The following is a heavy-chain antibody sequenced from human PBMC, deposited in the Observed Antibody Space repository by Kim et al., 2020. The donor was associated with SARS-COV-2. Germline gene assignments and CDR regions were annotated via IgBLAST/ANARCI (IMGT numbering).Heavy chain of an antibody. V-gene: IGHV3-33*01. CDR1: GFTFSSYG. J-gene: IGHJ2*01. CDR2: IWYDGSNK. D-gene: IGHD2-15*01. Sequence: GSLRLSCAASGFTFSSYGMHWVRQAPGKGLEWVAVIWYDGSNKYYADSVKGRFTISRDNSKNTLYLQMNSLRAEDTAVYYCARNSRPDWYFDLWGRGTLVTVSS. CDR3: ARNSRPDWYFDL.